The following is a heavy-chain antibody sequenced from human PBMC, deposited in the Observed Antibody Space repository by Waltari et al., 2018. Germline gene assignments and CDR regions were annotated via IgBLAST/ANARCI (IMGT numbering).Heavy chain of an antibody. V-gene: IGHV3-21*01. CDR1: GFTFSSYS. Sequence: EVQLVESGGGLVKPGGSLRLSCAASGFTFSSYSMNWCRQAPGKGLEWVSSISSSSSYIYYADSVKGRFTISRDNAKNSLYLQMNSLRAEDTAVYYCASDRVGSFDYWGQGTLVTVSS. CDR3: ASDRVGSFDY. CDR2: ISSSSSYI. D-gene: IGHD3-10*01. J-gene: IGHJ4*02.